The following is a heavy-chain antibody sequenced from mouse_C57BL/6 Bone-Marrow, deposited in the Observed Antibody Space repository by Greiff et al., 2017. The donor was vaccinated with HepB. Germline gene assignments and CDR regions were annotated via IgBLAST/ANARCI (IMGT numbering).Heavy chain of an antibody. D-gene: IGHD2-5*01. Sequence: QVQLQQSGAELVKPGASVKLSCKASGYTFTSYWMQWVKQRPGQGLEWIGEIDPSDSYTNYNQKFKGKATLTVDTSSSTAYMQLSSLTSEDSAVYYCARYSNYKGVYWGQGTTLTVSS. J-gene: IGHJ2*01. CDR1: GYTFTSYW. CDR3: ARYSNYKGVY. CDR2: IDPSDSYT. V-gene: IGHV1-50*01.